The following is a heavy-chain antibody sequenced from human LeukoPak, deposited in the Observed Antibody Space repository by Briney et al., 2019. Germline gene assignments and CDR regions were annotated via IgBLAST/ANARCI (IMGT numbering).Heavy chain of an antibody. CDR3: ARESCPDGDCYGHGDY. Sequence: GASVKVSCKASGYTFTSYYMHWVRQAPGQGLEWMGIINPSGGSTSYAQKFQGRVTMTRDTSTSTVYMELSSLRSEDTAVYYCARESCPDGDCYGHGDYWGQGTLVTVSS. D-gene: IGHD2-21*02. J-gene: IGHJ4*02. V-gene: IGHV1-46*01. CDR1: GYTFTSYY. CDR2: INPSGGST.